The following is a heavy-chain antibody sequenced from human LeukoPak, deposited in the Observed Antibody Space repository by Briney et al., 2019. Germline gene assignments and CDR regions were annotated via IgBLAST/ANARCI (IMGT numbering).Heavy chain of an antibody. V-gene: IGHV4-59*01. CDR1: GGSISSYY. D-gene: IGHD4-17*01. CDR2: IYYSGST. CDR3: ARGGGDYDGYYYYYMDV. Sequence: PSETLSLTCTVSGGSISSYYWSWIRQPPGKGLEWIGYIYYSGSTNYNPSLKSRVTISVDTSKSQFSLKLSSVTAADTAVYYCARGGGDYDGYYYYYMDVWGKGTTVTVSS. J-gene: IGHJ6*03.